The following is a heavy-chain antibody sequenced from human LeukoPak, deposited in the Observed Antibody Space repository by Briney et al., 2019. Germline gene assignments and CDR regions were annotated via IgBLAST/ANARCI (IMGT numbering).Heavy chain of an antibody. CDR2: IYYSGST. CDR1: GGSISSGTYY. Sequence: SQTLSLTCTVSGGSISSGTYYWSWIRQPAGKGLEWIGYIYYSGSTNYNPSLKSRVTISVDTSKNQFSLKLSSVTAADTAVYYCARGFYDILTGYYTAFDYWGQGTLVTVSS. D-gene: IGHD3-9*01. J-gene: IGHJ4*02. V-gene: IGHV4-61*10. CDR3: ARGFYDILTGYYTAFDY.